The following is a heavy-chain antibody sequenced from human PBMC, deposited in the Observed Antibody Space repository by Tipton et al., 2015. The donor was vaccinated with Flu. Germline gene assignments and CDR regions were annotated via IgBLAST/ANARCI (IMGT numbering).Heavy chain of an antibody. Sequence: SLRLSCAASGFTFSSYAMSWVRQAPGKGLEWVSAISGSGGSTYYADSVKGRFTISRDNSKNTLYLQMNSLRAEDTAVYYRAKGILSSSWLDPPKNWGQGTLVTVSS. CDR1: GFTFSSYA. CDR3: AKGILSSSWLDPPKN. V-gene: IGHV3-23*01. CDR2: ISGSGGST. J-gene: IGHJ4*02. D-gene: IGHD6-13*01.